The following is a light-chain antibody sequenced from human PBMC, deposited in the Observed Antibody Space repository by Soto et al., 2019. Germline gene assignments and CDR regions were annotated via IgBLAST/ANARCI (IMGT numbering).Light chain of an antibody. CDR2: DAS. CDR1: QSVGSK. CDR3: QQYNNWPPFT. V-gene: IGKV3-15*01. Sequence: EIVMTQSPATLSVSPGERASLSCRASQSVGSKLAWYQHKPGQAPRLLIYDASTRATGFPARFSGSGSGTEFTLTISSLQPADFAVYYCQQYNNWPPFTFGRGTKVDIK. J-gene: IGKJ3*01.